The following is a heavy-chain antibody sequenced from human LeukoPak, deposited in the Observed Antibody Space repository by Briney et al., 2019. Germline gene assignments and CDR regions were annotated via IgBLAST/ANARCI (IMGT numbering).Heavy chain of an antibody. CDR3: AKDMRLGIAALDY. Sequence: GGSLRLSCAASGFTFSSYSMHWVRQAPGKGLEWVAVISYDGSNEYYADSVKGRFTISRGNSRNTLYLQMRRLRVEDTAVYYCAKDMRLGIAALDYWGQGTLVTVSS. CDR1: GFTFSSYS. D-gene: IGHD6-13*01. CDR2: ISYDGSNE. V-gene: IGHV3-30*18. J-gene: IGHJ4*02.